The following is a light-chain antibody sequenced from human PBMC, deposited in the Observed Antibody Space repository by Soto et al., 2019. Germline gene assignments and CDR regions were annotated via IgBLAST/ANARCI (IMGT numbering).Light chain of an antibody. Sequence: DLQMTQSPTSLSASVGDRVTITCRASQGIRNFVAWYQQKPGKAPKLLIYAASTLQSGVPSRFSGSGSRTDFTLTINSLQHEDVATYTCQKYSSVPVFGPGTKVEIK. CDR2: AAS. CDR1: QGIRNF. V-gene: IGKV1-27*01. CDR3: QKYSSVPV. J-gene: IGKJ3*01.